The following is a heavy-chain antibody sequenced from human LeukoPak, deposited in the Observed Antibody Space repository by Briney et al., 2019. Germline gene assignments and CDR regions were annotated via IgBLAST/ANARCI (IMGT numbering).Heavy chain of an antibody. V-gene: IGHV3-21*01. CDR1: GFTFSSYS. D-gene: IGHD3-9*01. CDR2: ISSSSSYI. Sequence: PGGSLRLSCAASGFTFSSYSMNWVRQAPGKGLEWVSSISSSSSYIYYADSVKGRFTISRDNAKNSLYLQMNSLRAEDTAVYYCASGANYDILTGYYFSWGQGTLVTVSS. J-gene: IGHJ5*02. CDR3: ASGANYDILTGYYFS.